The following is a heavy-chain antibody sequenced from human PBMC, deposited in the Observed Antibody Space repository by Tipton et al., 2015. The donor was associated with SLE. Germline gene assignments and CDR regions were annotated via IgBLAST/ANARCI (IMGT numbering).Heavy chain of an antibody. V-gene: IGHV1-18*01. J-gene: IGHJ4*02. Sequence: QSGAEVKKPGASVKVSCKASGYTFTSYDINWVRQATGQGLEWMGWISTYNGNTNYAQNLRGRVTMTTDTSTSTAYMELRSLRSDDTAVYYCARTRYYDSSGYSLFDYWGQGTLVTVSS. CDR2: ISTYNGNT. CDR3: ARTRYYDSSGYSLFDY. D-gene: IGHD3-22*01. CDR1: GYTFTSYD.